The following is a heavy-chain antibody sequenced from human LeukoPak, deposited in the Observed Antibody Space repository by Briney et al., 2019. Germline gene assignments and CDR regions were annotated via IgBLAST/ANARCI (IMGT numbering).Heavy chain of an antibody. CDR1: GYTFTSYG. Sequence: GASVKVSCKASGYTFTSYGISWVRQAPGQGLEWMGWINPNSGGTNYAQKFEGRVTMTRDTSISTAYMELSRLGSDDTAVYYCTRQDRGSYFDSWGQGTLVTVSS. CDR3: TRQDRGSYFDS. D-gene: IGHD1-26*01. J-gene: IGHJ4*02. CDR2: INPNSGGT. V-gene: IGHV1-2*02.